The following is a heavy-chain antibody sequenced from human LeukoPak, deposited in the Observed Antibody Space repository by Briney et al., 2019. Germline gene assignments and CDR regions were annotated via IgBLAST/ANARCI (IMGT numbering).Heavy chain of an antibody. CDR1: GFTFSSYA. D-gene: IGHD5-12*01. Sequence: GGSLRLSCAASGFTFSSYAMSWVRQAPGKGLEWVSAISGSGGSTYYADSVKGRFNISRDNSKNTLYLQMNSLRAEDTAVYYCAKTRYSGYAVDAFDIWGQGTMVTVSS. V-gene: IGHV3-23*01. CDR2: ISGSGGST. CDR3: AKTRYSGYAVDAFDI. J-gene: IGHJ3*02.